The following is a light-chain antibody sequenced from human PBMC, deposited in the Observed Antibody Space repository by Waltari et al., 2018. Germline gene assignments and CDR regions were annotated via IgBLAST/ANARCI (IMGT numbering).Light chain of an antibody. Sequence: DIQMTQSPSSLSASVGDTVTITCRADQSINTYLNWYQQRPGKAPKLLIYAAATLQGGVPSRCSGSGSGTDFTLTISSRQPEDFATFYGQQTYKTPITCGQGTRLDVK. J-gene: IGKJ5*01. CDR3: QQTYKTPIT. CDR2: AAA. V-gene: IGKV1-39*01. CDR1: QSINTY.